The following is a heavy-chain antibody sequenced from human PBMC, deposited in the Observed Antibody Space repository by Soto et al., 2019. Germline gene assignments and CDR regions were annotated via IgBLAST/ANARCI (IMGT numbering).Heavy chain of an antibody. CDR1: GGSISSSSYY. V-gene: IGHV4-39*01. CDR2: IYYSGST. Sequence: SETLSLTCTVSGGSISSSSYYWGWIRQPSGKGLEWIGSIYYSGSTYYNPSLKSRVTISVDTSKNQFSLKLSSVTAADTAVYYCARHPNEYYDCWSGYPDYYYYMDVWGKGTTVTVSS. CDR3: ARHPNEYYDCWSGYPDYYYYMDV. D-gene: IGHD3-3*01. J-gene: IGHJ6*03.